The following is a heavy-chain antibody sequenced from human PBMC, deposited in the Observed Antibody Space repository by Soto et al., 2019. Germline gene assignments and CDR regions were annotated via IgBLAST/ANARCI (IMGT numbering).Heavy chain of an antibody. V-gene: IGHV3-21*01. Sequence: ESGGGLVKPGGSLRLSCAASGFTFSSYSMNWVRQAPGKGLEWVSSISSSSSYIYYADSVKGRFTISRDNAKNSLYLQMNSLRAEDTAVYYCARDRIAARPSWFDPWGQGTLVTVSS. CDR1: GFTFSSYS. CDR3: ARDRIAARPSWFDP. J-gene: IGHJ5*02. CDR2: ISSSSSYI. D-gene: IGHD6-6*01.